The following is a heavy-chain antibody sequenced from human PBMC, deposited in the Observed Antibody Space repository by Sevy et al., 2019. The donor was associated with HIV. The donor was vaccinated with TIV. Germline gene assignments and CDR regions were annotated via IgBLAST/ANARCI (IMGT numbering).Heavy chain of an antibody. V-gene: IGHV3-15*01. CDR2: IKSKPDGGTI. CDR1: GFSFSHAW. D-gene: IGHD2-8*02. J-gene: IGHJ6*02. CDR3: STDPIIVLLVTDGIDV. Sequence: GGSLRLSCAASGFSFSHAWMTWVRQAPGKGLEWVGRIKSKPDGGTIDYPAPVKGRFTISRDDSKNTLYLQMNSLKTEDTAVYYCSTDPIIVLLVTDGIDVWGQGTTVTVSS.